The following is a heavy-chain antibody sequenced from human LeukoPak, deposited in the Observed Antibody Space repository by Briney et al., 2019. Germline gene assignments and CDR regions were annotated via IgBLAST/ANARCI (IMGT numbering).Heavy chain of an antibody. CDR1: GGSFSGYY. CDR2: INHSGST. J-gene: IGHJ4*02. V-gene: IGHV4-34*01. CDR3: ARAVRYSSSWFDY. Sequence: SETLSLTCAVYGGSFSGYYCSWIRQPPGKGLEWIGEINHSGSTNYNPSLKSRVTISVDTSKNQFSLKLSSVTAADTAVYYCARAVRYSSSWFDYWGQGTLVTVSS. D-gene: IGHD6-13*01.